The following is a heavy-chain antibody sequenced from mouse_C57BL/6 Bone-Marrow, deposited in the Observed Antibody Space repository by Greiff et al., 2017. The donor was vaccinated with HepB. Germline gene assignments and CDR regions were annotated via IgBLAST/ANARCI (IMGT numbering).Heavy chain of an antibody. V-gene: IGHV1-64*01. CDR3: ARWGPSTVPWYFDV. CDR2: IHPNSGST. D-gene: IGHD1-1*01. J-gene: IGHJ1*03. CDR1: GYTFTSYW. Sequence: QVHVKQPGAELVKPGASVKLSCKASGYTFTSYWMHWVKQRPGQGLEWIGMIHPNSGSTNYNEKFKSKATLTVDNSSSTAYMQLSSLTSEDSAVYYCARWGPSTVPWYFDVWGTGTTVTVSS.